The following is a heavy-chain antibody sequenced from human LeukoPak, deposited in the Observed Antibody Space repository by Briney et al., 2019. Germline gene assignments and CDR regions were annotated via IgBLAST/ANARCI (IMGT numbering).Heavy chain of an antibody. D-gene: IGHD5-18*01. CDR1: GGSFSGYY. Sequence: PSETLSLTCAVYGGSFSGYYWSWIRQPPGKGLEWIGEINHSGSTNYNPSFKSRVTISVDTSKNQFSLKLSSVTAADTAVYYCARVGPWGLGGYSSWGQGTLVTVSS. V-gene: IGHV4-34*01. CDR2: INHSGST. J-gene: IGHJ4*02. CDR3: ARVGPWGLGGYSS.